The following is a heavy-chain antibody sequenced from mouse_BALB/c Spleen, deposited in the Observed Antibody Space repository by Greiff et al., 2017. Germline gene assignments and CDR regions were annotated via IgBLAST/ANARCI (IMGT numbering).Heavy chain of an antibody. D-gene: IGHD2-2*01. V-gene: IGHV1-7*01. CDR3: ARKGYGYGGFAC. CDR1: GYTFTSYW. CDR2: INPSTGYT. J-gene: IGHJ3*01. Sequence: VQLQQSGAELAKPGASVKMSCKASGYTFTSYWMHWVKQRPGQGLEWIGYINPSTGYTEYNQKFKDKATLTADKSSSTAYMQLSSLTSEDSAVYYCARKGYGYGGFACWGQGTLVTVSA.